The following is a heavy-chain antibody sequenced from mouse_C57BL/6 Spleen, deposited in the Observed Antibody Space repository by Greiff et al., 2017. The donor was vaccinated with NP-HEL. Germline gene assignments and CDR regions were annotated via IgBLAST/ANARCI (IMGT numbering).Heavy chain of an antibody. CDR1: GYTFTDYY. Sequence: VQLQQSGAELVRPGASVKLSCKASGYTFTDYYINWVKQRPGQGLEWIARIYPGSGNTYYNEKFKGKATLTAEKSSSTAYMQLSSLTSEDSAVYFCARIYYGNLYYFDYWGQGTTLTVSS. V-gene: IGHV1-76*01. CDR3: ARIYYGNLYYFDY. D-gene: IGHD2-1*01. J-gene: IGHJ2*01. CDR2: IYPGSGNT.